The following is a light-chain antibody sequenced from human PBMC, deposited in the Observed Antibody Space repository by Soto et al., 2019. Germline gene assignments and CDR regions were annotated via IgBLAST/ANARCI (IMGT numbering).Light chain of an antibody. V-gene: IGKV3-11*01. Sequence: ILLTQSPSTLSLSPVTIATLSCRGSQNISSYLIWYQQKPGQAPRLLIYDVSNRATGIPARFSGSGSGTDFTLTISSLEPEDFAVYYCQQYNNWPSITFGQGTRLEIK. CDR2: DVS. CDR1: QNISSY. J-gene: IGKJ5*01. CDR3: QQYNNWPSIT.